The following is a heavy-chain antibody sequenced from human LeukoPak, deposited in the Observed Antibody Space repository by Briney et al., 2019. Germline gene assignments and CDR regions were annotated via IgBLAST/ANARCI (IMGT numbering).Heavy chain of an antibody. D-gene: IGHD6-13*01. Sequence: SETLSLTCTVSGGSISSSSYYWGWIRQPPGKGLEWIGSNYYSGSTYYNPSLKMRVTISGDTSKNQFSLKLSSVTAADTAVYYCASQRDLYSSSWYFDYWGQGTLVTVSS. V-gene: IGHV4-39*01. CDR1: GGSISSSSYY. J-gene: IGHJ4*02. CDR3: ASQRDLYSSSWYFDY. CDR2: NYYSGST.